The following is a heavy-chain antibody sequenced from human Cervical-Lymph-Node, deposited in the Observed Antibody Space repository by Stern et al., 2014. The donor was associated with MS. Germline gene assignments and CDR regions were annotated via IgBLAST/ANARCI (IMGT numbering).Heavy chain of an antibody. V-gene: IGHV1-69*09. CDR1: GGSLSTYT. D-gene: IGHD2-2*01. CDR3: AGPAPLD. J-gene: IGHJ4*02. CDR2: IIPALNVA. Sequence: VQLVESGAEVKKPGSSVKVSCKASGGSLSTYTITWVRQAPGQGLEWMGRIIPALNVANYAQKFQGRLTITADKSTSTAYMEMSSLRSDDTAVYYCAGPAPLDWGQGTLVTVSS.